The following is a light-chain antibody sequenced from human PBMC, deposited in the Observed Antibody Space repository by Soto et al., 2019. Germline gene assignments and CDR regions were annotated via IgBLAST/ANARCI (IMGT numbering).Light chain of an antibody. Sequence: DIQMTQSPSTLSASVGDRVTITCPASQSISTWLAWYQQKPGIAPILLIYKASSLESGVPSRFSGSGSGTDFTLTVSSLQPDDFATYYCQQYNSYPLTFGGGTKVEIK. V-gene: IGKV1-5*03. J-gene: IGKJ4*01. CDR2: KAS. CDR1: QSISTW. CDR3: QQYNSYPLT.